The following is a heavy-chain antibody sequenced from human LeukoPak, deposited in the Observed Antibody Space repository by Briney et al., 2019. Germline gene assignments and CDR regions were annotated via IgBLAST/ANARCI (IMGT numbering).Heavy chain of an antibody. V-gene: IGHV1-69*06. Sequence: SVKVSCKASGGTFSSYAISWVRQAPGQGLEWMGGIIPIFGTANYAQKFQGRVTITADKFTSTAYMELSSLRSEDTAVYYCARVVSSEYQLLSNWFDPWGQGTLVTVSS. D-gene: IGHD2-2*01. CDR3: ARVVSSEYQLLSNWFDP. J-gene: IGHJ5*02. CDR2: IIPIFGTA. CDR1: GGTFSSYA.